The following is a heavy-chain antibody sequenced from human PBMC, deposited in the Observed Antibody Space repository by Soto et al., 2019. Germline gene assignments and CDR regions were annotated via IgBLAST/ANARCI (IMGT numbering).Heavy chain of an antibody. Sequence: GGSLRLSCAASGFTFSSYAMSWVRQAPGKGLEWVSAISGSGGSTYYADSVKGRFTISRDNSKNTLYLQMNSLRAEDTAVYYCAKEGPDNCSSTSCYRGWFDPWGQGTLVTVSS. V-gene: IGHV3-23*01. CDR2: ISGSGGST. J-gene: IGHJ5*02. CDR3: AKEGPDNCSSTSCYRGWFDP. D-gene: IGHD2-2*01. CDR1: GFTFSSYA.